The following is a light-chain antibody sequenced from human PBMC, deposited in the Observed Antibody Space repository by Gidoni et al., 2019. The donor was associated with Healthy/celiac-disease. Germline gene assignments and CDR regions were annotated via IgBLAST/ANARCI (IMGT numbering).Light chain of an antibody. J-gene: IGKJ1*01. Sequence: DIQITPSPSTLSASVGDRVTITCRASQSIGTWLAWCQQKPGKAPKVLIYKESILESGVPSRFSGSGSETEFTLTISSLQPDDSATYYCQQYNKYLTWTFGQGTKVEIK. CDR2: KES. V-gene: IGKV1-5*03. CDR1: QSIGTW. CDR3: QQYNKYLTWT.